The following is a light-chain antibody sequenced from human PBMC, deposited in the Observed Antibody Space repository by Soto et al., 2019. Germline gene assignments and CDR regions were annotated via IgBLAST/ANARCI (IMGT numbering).Light chain of an antibody. J-gene: IGLJ2*01. CDR1: SSNIGAGYD. CDR3: QSYDSSLSDSRV. V-gene: IGLV1-40*01. CDR2: GKI. Sequence: QSVLTQPPSVSGAPGQRVTISCTGSSSNIGAGYDVHWYQQLPGTAPKLLIYGKINRPSGVPDRFSGSKSGTSASLAITGLQAEDEADYFCQSYDSSLSDSRVFGGGTKVTVL.